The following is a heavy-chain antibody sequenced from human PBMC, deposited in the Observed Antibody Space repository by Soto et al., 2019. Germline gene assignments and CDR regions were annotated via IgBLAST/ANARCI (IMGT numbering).Heavy chain of an antibody. CDR1: GGSISSSSYY. Sequence: SETLSLTCTVSGGSISSSSYYWGWIRQPPGKGLEWIGSIYYSGSTNYNPSLKSRVTISVDTSKNQFSLKLSSVTAADTAVYYCARGWYLKYGLVALAENWFDPWGQGTLVTVSS. CDR3: ARGWYLKYGLVALAENWFDP. V-gene: IGHV4-39*07. D-gene: IGHD5-12*01. CDR2: IYYSGST. J-gene: IGHJ5*02.